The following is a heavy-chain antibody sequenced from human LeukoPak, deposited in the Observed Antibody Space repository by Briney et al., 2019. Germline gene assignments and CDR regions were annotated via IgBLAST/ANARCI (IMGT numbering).Heavy chain of an antibody. CDR2: IIPIFGTA. Sequence: GASVKVSCKAFGGTFSSYAISWVRQAPGQGLEWMGGIIPIFGTANYAQKFQGRVTITADESTSTAYMELSSLRSEDTAVYYCATSPLYYDILTGKEMDVWGKGTTVTVSS. CDR1: GGTFSSYA. D-gene: IGHD3-9*01. CDR3: ATSPLYYDILTGKEMDV. J-gene: IGHJ6*04. V-gene: IGHV1-69*13.